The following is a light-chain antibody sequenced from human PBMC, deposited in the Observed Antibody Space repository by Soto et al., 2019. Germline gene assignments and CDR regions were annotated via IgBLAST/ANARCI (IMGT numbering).Light chain of an antibody. V-gene: IGLV2-14*01. CDR2: GVS. CDR1: NSDVGAFNS. CDR3: SSYTGGATGV. Sequence: QSALTQPASVSGSPGQSITISCTGTNSDVGAFNSVSWFQQHPGKAPKLMIYGVSSRPSGVSNRFSGSKSGNTASLTSSGLQAEDEADYYCSSYTGGATGVFGGGTKLTVL. J-gene: IGLJ3*02.